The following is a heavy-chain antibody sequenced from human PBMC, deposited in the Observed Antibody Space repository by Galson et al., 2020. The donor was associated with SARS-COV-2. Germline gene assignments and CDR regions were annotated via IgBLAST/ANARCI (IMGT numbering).Heavy chain of an antibody. V-gene: IGHV1-2*02. J-gene: IGHJ3*02. D-gene: IGHD5-18*01. CDR2: INPNSGGT. CDR3: ARDGTAMVTNGFDI. Sequence: ASVKVSCKASGYTFTGYYMHWVRQAPGQGLEWMGWINPNSGGTNYAQNLQGRVTMTRDTSISIAYMELSRLRSDDTAVYYCARDGTAMVTNGFDIWGQGTMVTVSS. CDR1: GYTFTGYY.